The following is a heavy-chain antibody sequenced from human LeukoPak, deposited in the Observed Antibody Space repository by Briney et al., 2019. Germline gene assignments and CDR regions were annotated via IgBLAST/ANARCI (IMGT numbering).Heavy chain of an antibody. CDR1: GGSISSSSYY. D-gene: IGHD4-17*01. CDR3: AREELNGDYAGDPSFDY. Sequence: SETLSLTCTVPGGSISSSSYYWGWIRQPPGKGLEWIGSIYSSGSTYYNPSLMSRVTISVDTSKNQFSLKLSSVTAADTAVYYCAREELNGDYAGDPSFDYWGQGTLVTVSS. CDR2: IYSSGST. V-gene: IGHV4-39*07. J-gene: IGHJ4*02.